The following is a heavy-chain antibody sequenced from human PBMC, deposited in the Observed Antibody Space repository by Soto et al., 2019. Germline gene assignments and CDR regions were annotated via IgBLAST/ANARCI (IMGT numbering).Heavy chain of an antibody. CDR3: ARRHSSSWYGLDY. Sequence: SETLSLTCAVSGYSISSGYYWGWIRQPPGKGLEWIGSIYHSGSTYYNPSLKSRVSISVDTSKNQLSLRLSSVTAADTAMYYCARRHSSSWYGLDYWGQGTLVTVSS. V-gene: IGHV4-38-2*01. D-gene: IGHD6-13*01. CDR1: GYSISSGYY. J-gene: IGHJ4*02. CDR2: IYHSGST.